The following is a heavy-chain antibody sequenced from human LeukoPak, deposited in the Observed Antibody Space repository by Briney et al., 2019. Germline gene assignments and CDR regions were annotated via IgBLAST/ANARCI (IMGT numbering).Heavy chain of an antibody. J-gene: IGHJ4*02. CDR3: ARDRPDYYDSSGFRVLSS. V-gene: IGHV4-39*02. CDR2: IYYSGSA. Sequence: SETLSLTCTVSGGSISSSSYYWGWIRQPPGKGLEWIGSIYYSGSAYYNPSLKSRVTISVDTSKNQFSLKLSSVTAADTAVYYCARDRPDYYDSSGFRVLSSWGQGTLVTVSS. CDR1: GGSISSSSYY. D-gene: IGHD3-22*01.